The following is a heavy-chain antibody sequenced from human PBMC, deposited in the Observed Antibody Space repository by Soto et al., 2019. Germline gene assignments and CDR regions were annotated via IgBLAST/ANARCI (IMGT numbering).Heavy chain of an antibody. J-gene: IGHJ3*02. CDR3: ARDTDGDTGFDAFDI. D-gene: IGHD4-17*01. V-gene: IGHV1-2*02. CDR2: INPNSGGT. CDR1: GYTFTGYY. Sequence: QVQLVQSGAEVKKPGASVKVSCKASGYTFTGYYMHWVRQAPGQGLEWMGWINPNSGGTNYAQKFQGRVTMTRDTSISTAYMELSRLRSDDTAVYYCARDTDGDTGFDAFDIWGQGTMVTVSS.